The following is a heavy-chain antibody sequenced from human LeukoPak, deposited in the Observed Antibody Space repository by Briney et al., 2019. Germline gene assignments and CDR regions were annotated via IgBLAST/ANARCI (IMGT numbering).Heavy chain of an antibody. J-gene: IGHJ4*02. CDR3: ARGQGTYYYDSSGYYYFDY. CDR2: INPDSGYT. Sequence: ASVKVSCKASGYTFTSYGISWVRQAPGQGLEWMGWINPDSGYTNYAQKFQGRVTMTRDTSINTAYMELSRLTSDDTAVYYCARGQGTYYYDSSGYYYFDYWGQGTLVTVSS. D-gene: IGHD3-22*01. V-gene: IGHV1-2*02. CDR1: GYTFTSYG.